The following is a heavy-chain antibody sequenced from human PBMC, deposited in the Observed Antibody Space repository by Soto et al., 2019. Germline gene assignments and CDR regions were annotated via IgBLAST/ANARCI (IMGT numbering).Heavy chain of an antibody. CDR1: GGSVSNYY. D-gene: IGHD2-8*02. Sequence: SETLSLTCSVSGGSVSNYYWSWVRQPPGKRLEWVGYIYYTGTHDYNPSLRGRATISVDTSKDQVSLRLTSVTAADTAVYFCARQVCTSAECSTVNWFDPWGQGTLVTVSS. CDR3: ARQVCTSAECSTVNWFDP. V-gene: IGHV4-59*08. J-gene: IGHJ5*02. CDR2: IYYTGTH.